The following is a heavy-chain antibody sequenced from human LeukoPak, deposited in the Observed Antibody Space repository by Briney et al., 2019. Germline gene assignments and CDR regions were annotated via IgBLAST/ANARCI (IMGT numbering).Heavy chain of an antibody. CDR2: IRYDGSNK. D-gene: IGHD2-2*01. CDR1: GFTFSSYG. V-gene: IGHV3-30*02. Sequence: GGSLRLSCAASGFTFSSYGMHWVRQAPGKGLEWVAFIRYDGSNKYYPDSVKGRFTISRDNAKNSLYLQMNSLRAEDTAVYYCARDLSVSHCSSTSCPLAEYFQNWGQGTLVTVSS. J-gene: IGHJ1*01. CDR3: ARDLSVSHCSSTSCPLAEYFQN.